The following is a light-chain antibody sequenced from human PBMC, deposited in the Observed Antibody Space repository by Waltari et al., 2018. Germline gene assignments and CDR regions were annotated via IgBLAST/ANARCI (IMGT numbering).Light chain of an antibody. J-gene: IGLJ3*02. CDR1: RGHRTYV. V-gene: IGLV4-60*03. CDR3: ETWDSNTGV. Sequence: QPVLTHSSSASASLGSSVTLTCTLRRGHRTYVLPCHPQQPGKAPRDLMKLEDNGSYKRGTGIPDRFSGSSSGADRSLTISNLQSEDEADYYCETWDSNTGVFGGGTKLTVL. CDR2: LEDNGSY.